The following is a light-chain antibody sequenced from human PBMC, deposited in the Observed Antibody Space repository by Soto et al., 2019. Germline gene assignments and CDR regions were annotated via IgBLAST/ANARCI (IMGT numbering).Light chain of an antibody. CDR2: DAS. J-gene: IGKJ1*01. CDR1: KSIGSW. V-gene: IGKV1-5*01. Sequence: DIQMTQSPSTLSASVGDRVTITCRASKSIGSWLAGYQQKAGKAPKVLIYDASNLESGVPSRFSGSGSGTEFTLTISSLQPDDFAPYYCQQYDTYSPAFGQGTKVETK. CDR3: QQYDTYSPA.